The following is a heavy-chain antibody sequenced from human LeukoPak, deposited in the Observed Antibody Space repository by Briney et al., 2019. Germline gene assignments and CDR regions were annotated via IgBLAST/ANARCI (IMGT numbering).Heavy chain of an antibody. D-gene: IGHD6-13*01. J-gene: IGHJ6*02. CDR3: ARVKQPDYYYGMDV. Sequence: KPSETLSLTCAVYGGSFSGYYWSWIRQPPGKGLEWIGEINHSGSTNYNPSLKSRVTISVDTSKNQFSLKLSSVTAADTAVYYCARVKQPDYYYGMDVWGQGTTVTVSS. V-gene: IGHV4-34*01. CDR2: INHSGST. CDR1: GGSFSGYY.